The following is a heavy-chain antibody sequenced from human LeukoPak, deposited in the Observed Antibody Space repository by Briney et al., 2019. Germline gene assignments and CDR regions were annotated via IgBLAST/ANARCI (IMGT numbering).Heavy chain of an antibody. J-gene: IGHJ4*02. CDR1: GFTFSSYA. CDR3: AKDAMVRGVMPEY. CDR2: ISYDGSNK. D-gene: IGHD3-10*01. V-gene: IGHV3-30*04. Sequence: PGGSLRLSCSASGFTFSSYAMHWVRQAPGKGLEWAAVISYDGSNKYYADSVKGRFTISRDNSKNTLYLQMNSLRAEDTAVYYCAKDAMVRGVMPEYWGQGTLVTVSS.